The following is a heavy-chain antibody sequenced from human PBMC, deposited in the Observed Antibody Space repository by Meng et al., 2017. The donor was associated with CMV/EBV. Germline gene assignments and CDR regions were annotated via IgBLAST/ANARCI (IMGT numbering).Heavy chain of an antibody. D-gene: IGHD3-10*01. J-gene: IGHJ4*02. Sequence: LRLSCTVSGGPIKNPNYYWSWNRHQPGKGLEWLGYSYYTGAYYNPSLASRIFISLDSSSNRYSLTLRAVTAADTDLYFCARMRGSGSEDYWGPGTLVTVSS. V-gene: IGHV4-31*03. CDR3: ARMRGSGSEDY. CDR2: SYYTGA. CDR1: GGPIKNPNYY.